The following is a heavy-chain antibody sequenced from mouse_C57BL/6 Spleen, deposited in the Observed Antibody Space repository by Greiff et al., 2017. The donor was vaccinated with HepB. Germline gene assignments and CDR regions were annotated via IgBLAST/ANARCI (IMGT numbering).Heavy chain of an antibody. V-gene: IGHV14-4*01. CDR1: GFNINDDY. CDR2: IDPENGDT. Sequence: EVQLQQSGAELVRPGASVKLSCTASGFNINDDYMHWVKQRPEQGLEWIGWIDPENGDTEYASKFQGKATITADASSNTAYLQISSLTSEDTAVYYYTGFYYYGSSYYAVDYWGRGTAVTVSS. J-gene: IGHJ4*01. CDR3: TGFYYYGSSYYAVDY. D-gene: IGHD1-1*01.